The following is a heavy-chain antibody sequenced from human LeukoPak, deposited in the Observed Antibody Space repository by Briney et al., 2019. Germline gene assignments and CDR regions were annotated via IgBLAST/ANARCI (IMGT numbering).Heavy chain of an antibody. D-gene: IGHD3-16*02. CDR2: IYSSGST. CDR1: GFSVSNNY. Sequence: PGGSLRLSCAASGFSVSNNYMSWVRQAPGKGLEWVSVIYSSGSTYYADSVKGRFTISRDNSKNTLSLQMNSLRVEDTAIYYCAKDIQLSTWGLGTMVTVSS. V-gene: IGHV3-53*01. J-gene: IGHJ3*01. CDR3: AKDIQLST.